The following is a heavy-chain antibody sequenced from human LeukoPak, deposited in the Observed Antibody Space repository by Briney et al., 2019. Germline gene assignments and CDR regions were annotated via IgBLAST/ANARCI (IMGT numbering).Heavy chain of an antibody. D-gene: IGHD6-19*01. CDR3: ARPFSSGWYPFDY. Sequence: SQTLSLTCTVSGGSISSGSYYWGWIRQPPGKGLEWIGSIYYSGSTYYNPSLKSRVTISVDTSKNQFSLKLSSVTAADTAVYYCARPFSSGWYPFDYWGQGTLVTVSS. J-gene: IGHJ4*02. V-gene: IGHV4-39*01. CDR2: IYYSGST. CDR1: GGSISSGSYY.